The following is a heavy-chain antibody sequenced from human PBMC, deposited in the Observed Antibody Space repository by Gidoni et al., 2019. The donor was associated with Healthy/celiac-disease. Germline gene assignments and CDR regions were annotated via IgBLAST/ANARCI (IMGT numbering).Heavy chain of an antibody. CDR2: ISGSCGST. CDR1: GFTFSSNA. J-gene: IGHJ5*02. CDR3: AKDHPDSGYYTEWFDP. Sequence: EVQLFETGGDLVQPGGSLRACYADSGFTFSSNAMSWVRQAPGKGLAWVSAISGSCGSTCYADSVKFRFTISRDNSKNTLYLQMNSLRAEDTAVYYCAKDHPDSGYYTEWFDPWGQGTLVTVSS. V-gene: IGHV3-23*01. D-gene: IGHD3-3*01.